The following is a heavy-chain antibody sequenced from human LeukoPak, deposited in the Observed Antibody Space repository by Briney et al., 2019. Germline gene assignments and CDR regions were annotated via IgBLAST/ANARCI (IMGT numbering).Heavy chain of an antibody. CDR3: ARGTYSSGWYEGYFDY. V-gene: IGHV3-21*01. J-gene: IGHJ4*02. Sequence: GGSLRHSCAASGFTFSSYSMNWVRQAPGKGLEWVSSIRSSSSYIYYADSVKGRFTISRDNAKNSLYLQMNSLRAEDTAVYYCARGTYSSGWYEGYFDYWGQGTLVTVSS. D-gene: IGHD6-19*01. CDR1: GFTFSSYS. CDR2: IRSSSSYI.